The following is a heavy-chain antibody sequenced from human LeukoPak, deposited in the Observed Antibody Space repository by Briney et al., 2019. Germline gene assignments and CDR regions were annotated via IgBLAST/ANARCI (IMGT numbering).Heavy chain of an antibody. J-gene: IGHJ4*02. CDR2: IHYDSSTE. V-gene: IGHV3-30*02. D-gene: IGHD3-22*01. CDR3: ARESRAYSGYYG. Sequence: GGSLRLSCAASGFAFSSYGMHWVRQAPGKGLEWVAYIHYDSSTEDYADSVKGRFTISRDNAKNTLYLQMNSLRAEDTAVYYCARESRAYSGYYGWGQGTLVTVSS. CDR1: GFAFSSYG.